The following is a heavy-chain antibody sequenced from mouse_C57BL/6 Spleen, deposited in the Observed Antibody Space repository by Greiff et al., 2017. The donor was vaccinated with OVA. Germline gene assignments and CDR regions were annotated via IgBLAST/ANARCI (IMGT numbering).Heavy chain of an antibody. Sequence: VQLQESGAELARPGASVKLSCKASGYTFTSYGISWVKQRTGQGLEWIGEIYPRSGNTYYNEKFKGKATLTADKSSSTAYMELRSLTSEDSAVYFCARYRGDYGLDYWGQGTTLTVSS. V-gene: IGHV1-81*01. J-gene: IGHJ2*01. CDR2: IYPRSGNT. CDR1: GYTFTSYG. CDR3: ARYRGDYGLDY. D-gene: IGHD2-4*01.